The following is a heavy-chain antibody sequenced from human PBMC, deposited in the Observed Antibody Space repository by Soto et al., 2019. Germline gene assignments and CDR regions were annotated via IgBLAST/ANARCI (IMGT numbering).Heavy chain of an antibody. D-gene: IGHD3-22*01. Sequence: PSETLSLTCTVSGGSVSSGSYYWSWIRQPPGKGLEWIGYIYYSGSTNYNPSLKSRVTISVDTSKNQFSLKLGSVTAADTAVYYCARVPTYYYDSSGYSVDYWGQGTLVTVSS. V-gene: IGHV4-61*01. J-gene: IGHJ4*02. CDR3: ARVPTYYYDSSGYSVDY. CDR1: GGSVSSGSYY. CDR2: IYYSGST.